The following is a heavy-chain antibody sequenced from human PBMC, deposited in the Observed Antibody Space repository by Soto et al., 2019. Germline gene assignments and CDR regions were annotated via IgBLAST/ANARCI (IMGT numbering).Heavy chain of an antibody. J-gene: IGHJ3*02. D-gene: IGHD3-10*01. CDR1: GFSLTTSRVG. V-gene: IGHV2-5*02. CDR2: IYWDADK. Sequence: QITLKESGPTLVNPTQTLTLTCTFSGFSLTTSRVGVGWIRQPPGKALEWLALIYWDADKRYSPSLQSRLTITKDTSKNQVVLTMTIVDPVDTATYYCAHRKVYYVSGNYYSNDAFDIWGQGTTVTVSS. CDR3: AHRKVYYVSGNYYSNDAFDI.